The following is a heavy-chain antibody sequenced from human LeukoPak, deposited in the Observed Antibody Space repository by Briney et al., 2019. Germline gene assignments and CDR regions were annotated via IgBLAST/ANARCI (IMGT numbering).Heavy chain of an antibody. J-gene: IGHJ6*04. CDR2: IIPIFGTA. CDR1: GGTFSSYA. Sequence: ASVKVSCKASGGTFSSYAISWVRQAPGQGLERMGGIIPIFGTANYAQKFQGRVTITADKSTSTAYMELSSLRSEDTAVYYCASPEPRYSSSWTTRYYYYGMDVWGKGTTVTVSS. V-gene: IGHV1-69*06. D-gene: IGHD6-13*01. CDR3: ASPEPRYSSSWTTRYYYYGMDV.